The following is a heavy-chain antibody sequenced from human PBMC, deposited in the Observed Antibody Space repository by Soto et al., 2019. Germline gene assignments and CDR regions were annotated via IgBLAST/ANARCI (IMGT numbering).Heavy chain of an antibody. CDR3: AKSPRPGGRFDP. CDR1: GYTFTGYY. Sequence: ASVKVSCNASGYTFTGYYMDWVRQAPGQGLEWMGWIIPNNGGTNYTQKFQGRVTMTRDTSISTAYMELSRMRSDDTAVYYCAKSPRPGGRFDPWGQGTLVTVSS. CDR2: IIPNNGGT. D-gene: IGHD3-10*01. V-gene: IGHV1-2*02. J-gene: IGHJ5*02.